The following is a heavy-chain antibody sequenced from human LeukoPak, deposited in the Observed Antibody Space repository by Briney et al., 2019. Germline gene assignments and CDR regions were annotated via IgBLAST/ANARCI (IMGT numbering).Heavy chain of an antibody. V-gene: IGHV1-2*07. CDR1: GYTLTGYY. D-gene: IGHD2-2*01. Sequence: ASVKVSRKTSGYTLTGYYMHWVRQAPGQGLEWMGWINPNSGGTNYAHKFQDRVTMTRDTSISTAYMELSRLKSDDTAVYFCARGCSSTICYAGYYYGMDVWGQGTTVTVSS. CDR3: ARGCSSTICYAGYYYGMDV. J-gene: IGHJ6*02. CDR2: INPNSGGT.